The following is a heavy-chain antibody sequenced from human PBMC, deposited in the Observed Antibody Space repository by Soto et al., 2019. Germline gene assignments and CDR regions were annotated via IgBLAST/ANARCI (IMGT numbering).Heavy chain of an antibody. D-gene: IGHD2-2*01. V-gene: IGHV3-23*01. CDR3: AKAGSCSSTSCYENAFDI. CDR2: ISGSGGST. Sequence: GGSLRLSCAASGFTLSSYAMSWVRQAPGKGLEWVSAISGSGGSTYYADSVKGRFTISRDNSKNTLYLQMNSLRAEDTAVYYCAKAGSCSSTSCYENAFDIWGQGTMVTVSS. J-gene: IGHJ3*02. CDR1: GFTLSSYA.